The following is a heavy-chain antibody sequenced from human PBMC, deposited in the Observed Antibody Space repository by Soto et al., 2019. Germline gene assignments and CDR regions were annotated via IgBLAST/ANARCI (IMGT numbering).Heavy chain of an antibody. CDR2: ISSSSSYT. V-gene: IGHV3-11*03. Sequence: PGGSLRLSCAASGFTFSDYYMSWIRQAPGKGLEWVSYISSSSSYTNYADSVKGRFTISRDNAKKSLFLQVNSLRAEDTAVYYCARSPDYYDSGTIKYYYGLDVWGQGTTVTVSS. J-gene: IGHJ6*02. CDR1: GFTFSDYY. CDR3: ARSPDYYDSGTIKYYYGLDV. D-gene: IGHD3-10*01.